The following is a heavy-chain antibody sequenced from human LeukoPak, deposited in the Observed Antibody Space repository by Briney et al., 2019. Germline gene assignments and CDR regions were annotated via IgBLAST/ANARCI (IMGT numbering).Heavy chain of an antibody. J-gene: IGHJ1*01. D-gene: IGHD3-22*01. CDR2: IKSDGST. CDR1: GFTFSSYS. Sequence: PGGSLRLSCAASGFTFSSYSMNWVRQAPGKGLVWVSRIKSDGSTNYADSVKGRFTISRDNAKNTVSLQMNSLRPEDTGVYYCARAPSEIGGYYPEYFRHWGQGTLVTVSS. V-gene: IGHV3-74*01. CDR3: ARAPSEIGGYYPEYFRH.